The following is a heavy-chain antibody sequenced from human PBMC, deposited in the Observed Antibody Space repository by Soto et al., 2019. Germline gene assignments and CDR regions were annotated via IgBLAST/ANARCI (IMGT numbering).Heavy chain of an antibody. CDR1: GYTFTSYG. J-gene: IGHJ6*02. Sequence: ASVKVSCKASGYTFTSYGISWVRQAPGQGLEWMGWISAYNGNTNYAQKLQGRVTMTTGTSTSTAYMELRSLRSDDTAVYYCAREVQWELLSYYYGMDVWGQGTTVTVSS. V-gene: IGHV1-18*04. CDR2: ISAYNGNT. D-gene: IGHD1-26*01. CDR3: AREVQWELLSYYYGMDV.